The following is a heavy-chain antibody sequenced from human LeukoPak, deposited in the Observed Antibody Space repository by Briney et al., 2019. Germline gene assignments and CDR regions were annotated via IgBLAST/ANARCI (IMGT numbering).Heavy chain of an antibody. V-gene: IGHV1-69*04. CDR1: GGTFSSYA. CDR3: ARAHYDILTGYYMGIDP. Sequence: ASVKVPCKASGGTFSSYAISWVRQAPGQGLEWMGRIIPILGIANYAQKFQGRVTITADKSTSTAYMELSSLRSEDTAVYYCARAHYDILTGYYMGIDPWGQGTLVTVSS. CDR2: IIPILGIA. J-gene: IGHJ5*02. D-gene: IGHD3-9*01.